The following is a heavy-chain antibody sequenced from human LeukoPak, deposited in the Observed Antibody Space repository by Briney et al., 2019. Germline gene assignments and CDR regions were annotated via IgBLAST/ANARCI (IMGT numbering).Heavy chain of an antibody. J-gene: IGHJ6*02. CDR2: VNSDGSGT. D-gene: IGHD4-11*01. V-gene: IGHV3-74*01. CDR3: ARGQFYGMDV. Sequence: PEGSLRLSCAASGFTFSGYWMHWVRQAPGKGLVWVSRVNSDGSGTSYADSVKGRFTISRGNAKNTLYLQMDSLTAEDTAVYYCARGQFYGMDVWGQGTTVTVSS. CDR1: GFTFSGYW.